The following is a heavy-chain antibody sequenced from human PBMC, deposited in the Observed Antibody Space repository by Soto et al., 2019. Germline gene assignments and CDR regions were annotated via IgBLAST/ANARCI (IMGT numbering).Heavy chain of an antibody. CDR3: ARALSSAAGLYFDY. J-gene: IGHJ4*02. V-gene: IGHV4-4*07. CDR1: GDSISSYY. D-gene: IGHD6-13*01. CDR2: IRTTENT. Sequence: PSEILSLTCTVSGDSISSYYWSWIRQPAGKGMEWIGRIRTTENTNYNPSLKSRVTMSIDTSNNQFSLKLTSLTAADTAVYYCARALSSAAGLYFDYWGQGTLVTVSS.